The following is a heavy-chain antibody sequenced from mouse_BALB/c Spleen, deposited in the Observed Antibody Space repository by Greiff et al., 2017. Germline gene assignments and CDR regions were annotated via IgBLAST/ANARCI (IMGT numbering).Heavy chain of an antibody. D-gene: IGHD2-1*01. V-gene: IGHV3-6*02. Sequence: EVKLMESGPGLVKPSQSLSLTCSVTGYSITSGYYWNWIRQFPGNKLEWMGYISYDGSNNYNPSLKNRISITRDTSKNQFFLKLNSVTTEDTATYYCAREGNRAWFAYWGQGTLVTVSA. CDR1: GYSITSGYY. J-gene: IGHJ3*01. CDR2: ISYDGSN. CDR3: AREGNRAWFAY.